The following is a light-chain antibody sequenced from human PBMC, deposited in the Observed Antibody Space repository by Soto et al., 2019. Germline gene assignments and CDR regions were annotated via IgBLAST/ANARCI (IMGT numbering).Light chain of an antibody. J-gene: IGLJ2*01. CDR1: KLGDKY. V-gene: IGLV3-1*01. Sequence: SYELTQPPSVSVSSGKTASITCSGDKLGDKYACWYQQKPGQSPVLVIYQDSKRPSGIPERFSGSNSGNTATLTISGTQAMDEADYYCQAWDSSTVVFCGGTKVTVL. CDR2: QDS. CDR3: QAWDSSTVV.